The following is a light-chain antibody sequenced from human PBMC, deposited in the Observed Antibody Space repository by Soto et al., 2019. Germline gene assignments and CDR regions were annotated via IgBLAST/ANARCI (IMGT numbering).Light chain of an antibody. CDR2: QDN. J-gene: IGLJ2*01. CDR3: QAWDSDTYVV. CDR1: KLGDKY. Sequence: SYELTQPPSVSVSPGQTATITCSGDKLGDKYACWYQQKPGQSPVLVIYQDNKRPSGIPERFSGYNSGNTATLTISGTQAMDEADYYCQAWDSDTYVVFGGGTKLTVL. V-gene: IGLV3-1*01.